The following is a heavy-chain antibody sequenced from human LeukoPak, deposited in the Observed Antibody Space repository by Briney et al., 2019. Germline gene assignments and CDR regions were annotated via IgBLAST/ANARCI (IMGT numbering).Heavy chain of an antibody. CDR2: IKQDGSET. Sequence: GGSLRLSCAASGFTFSTYWMTWVRQAPGKGLDWVGNIKQDGSETYYADSLKGRFTISRDNAKSALYLQMNSLRAEDTAVYYCVGHSDYWGQGTLVTVSS. D-gene: IGHD3-16*01. CDR1: GFTFSTYW. J-gene: IGHJ4*02. CDR3: VGHSDY. V-gene: IGHV3-7*01.